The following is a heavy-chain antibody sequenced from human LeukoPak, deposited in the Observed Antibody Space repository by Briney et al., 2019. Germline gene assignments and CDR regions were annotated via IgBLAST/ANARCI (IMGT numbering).Heavy chain of an antibody. V-gene: IGHV4-30-4*01. CDR3: ARRSYCSSTSCYTTGFDP. J-gene: IGHJ5*02. D-gene: IGHD2-2*02. CDR2: IYHSGST. CDR1: GGSISSGDYY. Sequence: SETLSLTCTVSGGSISSGDYYWSWIRQPPGKGLEWIGCIYHSGSTYYNPSLKSRVTISVDRSKNQFSLKLSSVTAADTAVYYCARRSYCSSTSCYTTGFDPWGQGTLVTVSS.